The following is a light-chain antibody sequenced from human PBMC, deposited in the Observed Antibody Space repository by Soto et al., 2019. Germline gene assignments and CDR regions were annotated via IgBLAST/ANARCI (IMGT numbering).Light chain of an antibody. CDR3: QLWDSNSDHVV. CDR2: DDT. V-gene: IGLV3-21*02. Sequence: SYELTQPPSVSVAPGQTARITCGGNRIGRKTVHWYQQKPGQAPVLVVYDDTDRPSGIPERFSGSNSGNTATLTISRVEAGDEADFYCQLWDSNSDHVVFGGGTKLTVL. J-gene: IGLJ2*01. CDR1: RIGRKT.